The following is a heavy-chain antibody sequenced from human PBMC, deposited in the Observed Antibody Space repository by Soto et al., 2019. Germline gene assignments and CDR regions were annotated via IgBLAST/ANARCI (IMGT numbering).Heavy chain of an antibody. V-gene: IGHV3-9*01. CDR2: ISWNSGSI. J-gene: IGHJ4*02. CDR3: AKDMGYDLSPLGYFDY. D-gene: IGHD5-12*01. Sequence: GGSLRLSCAASGFTFDDYAMHWVRQAPGKGLEWVSGISWNSGSIGYADSVKGRFTISRDNAKNSLYLQMNSLRSEDTALYYCAKDMGYDLSPLGYFDYWGQGTLVTVSS. CDR1: GFTFDDYA.